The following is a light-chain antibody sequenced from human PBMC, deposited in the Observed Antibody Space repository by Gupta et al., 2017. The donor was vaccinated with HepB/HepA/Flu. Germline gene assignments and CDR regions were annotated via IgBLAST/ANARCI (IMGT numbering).Light chain of an antibody. CDR2: QDS. CDR3: QAWESSTGV. V-gene: IGLV3-1*01. Sequence: SYELTQPPSVSVSPGQTASITCSGDKLGDKYACWYQQKPGQSPGLVIYQDSNRPSGIPERFSGSNSGNTATLTISGTQAVDEADYYCQAWESSTGVFGGGTKLTVL. CDR1: KLGDKY. J-gene: IGLJ2*01.